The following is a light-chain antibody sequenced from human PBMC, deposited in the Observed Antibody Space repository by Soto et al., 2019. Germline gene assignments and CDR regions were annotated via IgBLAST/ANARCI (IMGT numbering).Light chain of an antibody. Sequence: EIVLTQSPSTLSVSPGGKATLSCRARQSISDNLAWYQQKPGQAPRLLIYDTSARATGVPARFSGSRSGPEFTLTISSLEPEDFAVYYCQQRSNWPPITFGQGSRLAI. J-gene: IGKJ5*01. CDR2: DTS. V-gene: IGKV3-11*01. CDR1: QSISDN. CDR3: QQRSNWPPIT.